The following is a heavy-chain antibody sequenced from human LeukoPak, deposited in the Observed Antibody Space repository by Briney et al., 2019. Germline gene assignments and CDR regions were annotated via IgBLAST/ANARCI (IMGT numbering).Heavy chain of an antibody. Sequence: GGSLRLSCAASGFAFRNFWMSWVRQAPGKGLELVANTKQDGSGKYYVDSVEGRFTVSRDNAKNSLYLQKNSLRAEDTAVYYCARENYNWNPDQGYKVFDYWGQGILVTVSS. CDR3: ARENYNWNPDQGYKVFDY. CDR2: TKQDGSGK. D-gene: IGHD1-20*01. J-gene: IGHJ4*02. V-gene: IGHV3-7*01. CDR1: GFAFRNFW.